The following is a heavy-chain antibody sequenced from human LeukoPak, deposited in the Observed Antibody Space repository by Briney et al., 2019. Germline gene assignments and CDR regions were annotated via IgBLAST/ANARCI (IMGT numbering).Heavy chain of an antibody. J-gene: IGHJ3*02. CDR3: ARVGSYYYDSSGYYYPEAFDI. CDR2: ISSSGSTI. CDR1: GFTFSDYY. D-gene: IGHD3-22*01. V-gene: IGHV3-11*01. Sequence: PGGSLTLSCAASGFTFSDYYMSWIRQAPGKGLEWVSYISSSGSTIYYADSVKGRFTISRDNAKNSLYLQMNSLRAEDTAVYYCARVGSYYYDSSGYYYPEAFDIWGQGTMVTVSS.